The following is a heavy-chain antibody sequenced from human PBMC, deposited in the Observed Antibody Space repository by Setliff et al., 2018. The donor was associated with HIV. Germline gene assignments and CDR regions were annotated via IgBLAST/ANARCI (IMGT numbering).Heavy chain of an antibody. J-gene: IGHJ4*02. CDR3: ALAGRAVYY. V-gene: IGHV3-74*01. Sequence: LRLSCAASGFTFSRDWMLWVRQAPGKGLVWVSRVNSDGSSTSYADSVKGRFTISRDNAKNTLYLQMNSLRAEDTAVYYCALAGRAVYYWGQGTLVTVSS. D-gene: IGHD6-19*01. CDR1: GFTFSRDW. CDR2: VNSDGSST.